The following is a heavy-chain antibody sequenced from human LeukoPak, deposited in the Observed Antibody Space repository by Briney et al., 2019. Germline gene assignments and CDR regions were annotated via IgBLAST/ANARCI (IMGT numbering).Heavy chain of an antibody. CDR3: ARVGDTYGDYTVGY. V-gene: IGHV4-61*05. Sequence: SETLSLTCTVSGGSISSSSYYWGWIRQPPGKGLEWIGYIYYSGSTNYNPSLKSRVTISVDTSKNQFSLKLSSVTAADTAVYYCARVGDTYGDYTVGYWGQGTLVTVSS. J-gene: IGHJ4*02. D-gene: IGHD4-17*01. CDR2: IYYSGST. CDR1: GGSISSSSYY.